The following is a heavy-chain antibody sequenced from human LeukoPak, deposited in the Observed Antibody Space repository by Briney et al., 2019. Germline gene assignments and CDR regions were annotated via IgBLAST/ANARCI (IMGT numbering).Heavy chain of an antibody. CDR2: MNPNSGNT. V-gene: IGHV1-8*01. D-gene: IGHD3-22*01. J-gene: IGHJ4*02. CDR1: GYTLTSYD. CDR3: ASAPYYYDSSGPLGYFDY. Sequence: ASVKVSCKASGYTLTSYDINWVRQATGQGLEWMGWMNPNSGNTGYAQKFQGRVTMTRNTSISTAYMELSSLRSEDTAVYYCASAPYYYDSSGPLGYFDYWGQGTLVTVSS.